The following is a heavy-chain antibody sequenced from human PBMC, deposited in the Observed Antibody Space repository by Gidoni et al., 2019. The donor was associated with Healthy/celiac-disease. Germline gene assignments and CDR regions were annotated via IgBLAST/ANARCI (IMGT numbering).Heavy chain of an antibody. CDR1: GGTFSSYA. Sequence: QVQLVQSGAEVKKPGSSVKVSCKASGGTFSSYAISWVRQAPGQGLEWMGGIIPIFGTANYAQKFQGRVTITADESTSTAYMELSSLRSEDTAVYYCARERVEMATNLVYYYYGMDVWGQGTTVTVSS. D-gene: IGHD5-12*01. J-gene: IGHJ6*02. V-gene: IGHV1-69*01. CDR2: IIPIFGTA. CDR3: ARERVEMATNLVYYYYGMDV.